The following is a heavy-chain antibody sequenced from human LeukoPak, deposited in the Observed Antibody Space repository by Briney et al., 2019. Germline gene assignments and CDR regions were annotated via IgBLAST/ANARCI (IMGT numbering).Heavy chain of an antibody. CDR2: IYSGGST. Sequence: GGSLRLSCAASGFTVSSNYMSWVRQAPGKGLEWVSDIYSGGSTYYADSVKGRFTISRDNSKNTLYLQMNSLRAEDTAVYYCARAPNYYDRPLGKNWGQGTLVTVSS. CDR3: ARAPNYYDRPLGKN. J-gene: IGHJ4*02. D-gene: IGHD3-22*01. CDR1: GFTVSSNY. V-gene: IGHV3-66*02.